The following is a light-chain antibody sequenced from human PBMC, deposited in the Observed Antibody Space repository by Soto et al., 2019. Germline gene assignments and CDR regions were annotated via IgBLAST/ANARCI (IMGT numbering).Light chain of an antibody. V-gene: IGKV1-5*03. CDR1: QSISDW. Sequence: DIQMTQSPSTLSASVGDRVTITCRASQSISDWLAWYQQKPGKAPNLLMYSASTLESGVQSRFSGSGSGTEFTLTISSLQPDDSATYYCQQYKSYPWTFGQGTKVEIK. CDR3: QQYKSYPWT. J-gene: IGKJ1*01. CDR2: SAS.